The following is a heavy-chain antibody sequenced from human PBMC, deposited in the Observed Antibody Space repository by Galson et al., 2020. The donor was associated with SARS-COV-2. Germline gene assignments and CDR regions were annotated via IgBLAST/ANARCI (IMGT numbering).Heavy chain of an antibody. CDR1: GGSISSYY. V-gene: IGHV4-59*01. J-gene: IGHJ4*02. CDR3: ARASGYPDY. CDR2: LYYSGST. D-gene: IGHD5-18*01. Sequence: SETLSPTCTVSGGSISSYYWSWIRQPPGKGLEWIRSLYYSGSTNYNPSLKSRVTISVDTFKNQFSLKLSSVTAADTAVYYCARASGYPDYWGQGTLVTVSS.